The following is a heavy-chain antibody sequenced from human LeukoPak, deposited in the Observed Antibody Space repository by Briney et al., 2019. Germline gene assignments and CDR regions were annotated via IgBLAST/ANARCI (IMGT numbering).Heavy chain of an antibody. D-gene: IGHD1-26*01. CDR3: AKDRIVGAINDAFDI. J-gene: IGHJ3*02. V-gene: IGHV3-15*01. Sequence: PGGSLRLSCAASGFIFSSAWMSWVRQAPGKGLEWVGHIKTKTDDGTTDYAAPVKGRFTISRDDSKNTVYLQMNSLRPEDTAVYYCAKDRIVGAINDAFDIWGQGTMVTVSS. CDR2: IKTKTDDGTT. CDR1: GFIFSSAW.